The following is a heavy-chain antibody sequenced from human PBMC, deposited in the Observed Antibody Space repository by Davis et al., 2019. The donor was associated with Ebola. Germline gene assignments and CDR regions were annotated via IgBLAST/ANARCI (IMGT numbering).Heavy chain of an antibody. V-gene: IGHV3-21*01. CDR2: ISSSSSYI. J-gene: IGHJ4*02. D-gene: IGHD1-1*01. Sequence: GESLKISCAASGFTFSNYNMNWVRQAPGKGLEWVSSISSSSSYIYYADSVEGRFTISRDNAKNSLYLQMNSLRAEDTAVFFCATMGTGTVPGGDYWGQGTLVTVSS. CDR1: GFTFSNYN. CDR3: ATMGTGTVPGGDY.